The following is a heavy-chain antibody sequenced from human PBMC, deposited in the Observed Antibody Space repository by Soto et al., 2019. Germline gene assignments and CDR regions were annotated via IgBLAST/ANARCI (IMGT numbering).Heavy chain of an antibody. CDR2: IYYSGST. CDR1: GGSISSYY. D-gene: IGHD3-10*01. V-gene: IGHV4-59*01. J-gene: IGHJ5*02. CDR3: ARGGLLWFGEPVMLFDP. Sequence: ETLSLTCTVSGGSISSYYWSWIRQPPGKGLEWIGYIYYSGSTNYNPSLKSRVTISVDTSKNQFSLKLSSVTAADTAVYYCARGGLLWFGEPVMLFDPWGQGSPVTVSS.